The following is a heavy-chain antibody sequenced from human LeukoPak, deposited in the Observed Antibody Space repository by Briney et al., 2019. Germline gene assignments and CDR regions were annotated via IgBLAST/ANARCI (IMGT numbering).Heavy chain of an antibody. CDR2: ISYDGNYK. D-gene: IGHD1-26*01. J-gene: IGHJ4*02. V-gene: IGHV3-30*18. Sequence: PGGSLRLSCAASGFTFSTYGMHWVRQARGKGLEWVAVISYDGNYKYYADSVKGRFTISRDNSKNTLYLQMNSLRAEDTAVYSCAKDKFLVGASSFDYWGQGTLVTVSS. CDR3: AKDKFLVGASSFDY. CDR1: GFTFSTYG.